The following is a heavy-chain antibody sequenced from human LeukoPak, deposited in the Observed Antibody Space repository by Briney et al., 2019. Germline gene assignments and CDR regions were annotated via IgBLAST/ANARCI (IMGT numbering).Heavy chain of an antibody. V-gene: IGHV4-39*01. D-gene: IGHD3-10*01. CDR3: ARNKYYYGSGNYGVPNWFDP. CDR1: GGSINSNSYY. Sequence: SETLSLTFTVSGGSINSNSYYWGWIRQPPGKGLEWIGSIYYSGSTYYNPSLKSRVTISVDTSKNQFSLKLSSVTAADTAVYYCARNKYYYGSGNYGVPNWFDPWGQGTLVTVSS. CDR2: IYYSGST. J-gene: IGHJ5*02.